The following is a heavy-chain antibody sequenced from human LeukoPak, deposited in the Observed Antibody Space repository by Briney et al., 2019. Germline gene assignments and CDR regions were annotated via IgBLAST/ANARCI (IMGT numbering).Heavy chain of an antibody. Sequence: PGGSLRLSCAASGFTFSSYEMNWVRQAPGKGLEWVSAISGSGGSTYYADSVKGRFTISRDNAKKSLYLQMNSLRAEDSAVYYCARDRLHYGEYEKTFDYWGQGTLVTVSS. CDR3: ARDRLHYGEYEKTFDY. J-gene: IGHJ4*02. V-gene: IGHV3-48*03. D-gene: IGHD4-17*01. CDR2: ISGSGGST. CDR1: GFTFSSYE.